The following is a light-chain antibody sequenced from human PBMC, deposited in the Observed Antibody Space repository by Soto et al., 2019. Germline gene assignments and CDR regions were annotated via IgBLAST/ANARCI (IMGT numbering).Light chain of an antibody. CDR3: QVWDSSRDHWV. Sequence: SYELTQPPSVSVAPGQTARSTSGGDNVGSKSVHWDQQQPGQAPVLVVYDDSDRPSGIPERFSGSNSGNTATLTISRVEAGDEADYYCQVWDSSRDHWVFGGWTKLTVL. J-gene: IGLJ3*02. CDR2: DDS. V-gene: IGLV3-21*02. CDR1: NVGSKS.